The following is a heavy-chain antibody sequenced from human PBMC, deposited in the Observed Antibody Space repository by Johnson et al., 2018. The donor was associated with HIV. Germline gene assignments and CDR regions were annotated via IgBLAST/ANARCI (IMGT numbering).Heavy chain of an antibody. Sequence: VQLVESGGGVVQPGGSLRLSCAASGFTFSGYAMSRVRQAPGKGLEWVSSISGSGCSTYHADSVRGRFTFSRDNSKNTLYLQMNSLRAEDTALYYCARDEEGYCSGGSCYSGAFDIWGQGTMVTVSS. CDR2: ISGSGCST. CDR1: GFTFSGYA. J-gene: IGHJ3*02. V-gene: IGHV3-23*04. D-gene: IGHD2-15*01. CDR3: ARDEEGYCSGGSCYSGAFDI.